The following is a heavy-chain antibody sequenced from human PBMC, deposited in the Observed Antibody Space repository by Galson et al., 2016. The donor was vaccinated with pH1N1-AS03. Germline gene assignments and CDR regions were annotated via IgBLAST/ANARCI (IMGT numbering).Heavy chain of an antibody. CDR2: INPNSGVT. V-gene: IGHV1-2*06. CDR3: ARQPSFYANSCIPDAFDS. D-gene: IGHD2/OR15-2a*01. Sequence: SVKVSCKASGYTFTDYFVYWVRQAPGQGLEWMGRINPNSGVTKFAQNFQGRVTMTRDTSIKTAYMELNSLSSDDTAVYYCARQPSFYANSCIPDAFDSWGQGTMVAVSS. J-gene: IGHJ3*02. CDR1: GYTFTDYF.